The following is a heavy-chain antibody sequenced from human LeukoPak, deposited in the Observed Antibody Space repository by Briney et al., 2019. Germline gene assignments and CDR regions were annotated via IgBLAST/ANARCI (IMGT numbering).Heavy chain of an antibody. D-gene: IGHD3-9*01. J-gene: IGHJ4*02. CDR1: GFTFSSYG. CDR3: ARVTLTGYYAFDY. Sequence: PGGSLRLSCAASGFTFSSYGIHWVRQAPGKGLEWVAFVRYDGSDKYYAGSVKGRFTISRDNSKNTLYLQMNSLRAEDTAVYYCARVTLTGYYAFDYWGQGTLVTVSS. V-gene: IGHV3-30*02. CDR2: VRYDGSDK.